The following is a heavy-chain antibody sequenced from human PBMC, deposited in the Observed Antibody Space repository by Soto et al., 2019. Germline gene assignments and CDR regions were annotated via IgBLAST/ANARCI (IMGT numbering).Heavy chain of an antibody. CDR2: INPKSDDT. CDR3: ARKHSLDYIRWGLDP. Sequence: QVQLVQSGSEVKKPGASVKVSCKASGYPFSDNQIHWLRRAPGPGLEWMGRINPKSDDTNYAQKFQGRVTMTRDTSIDTAYLELHGLTSDDTATYYCARKHSLDYIRWGLDPWGQGTLVTVSS. CDR1: GYPFSDNQ. J-gene: IGHJ5*02. V-gene: IGHV1-2*02. D-gene: IGHD4-4*01.